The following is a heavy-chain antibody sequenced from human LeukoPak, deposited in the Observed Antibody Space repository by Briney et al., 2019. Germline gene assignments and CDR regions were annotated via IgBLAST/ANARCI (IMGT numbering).Heavy chain of an antibody. CDR2: ISSSGSTI. D-gene: IGHD3-16*02. Sequence: GGSLRLSCAASGLTLSSYSMNWVRQAPGKGLEWVAYISSSGSTIYYADSVKGRFTISRDKAKSSLYMPMNGLRAEDTAVYYCARASIMITFGGVIAGGYFDSWGQGTLVTVSS. CDR1: GLTLSSYS. CDR3: ARASIMITFGGVIAGGYFDS. J-gene: IGHJ4*02. V-gene: IGHV3-48*01.